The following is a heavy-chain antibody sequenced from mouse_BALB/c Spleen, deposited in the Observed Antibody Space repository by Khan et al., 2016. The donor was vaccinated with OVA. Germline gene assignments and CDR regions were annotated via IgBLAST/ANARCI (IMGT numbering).Heavy chain of an antibody. CDR3: ARRTTEYALDY. Sequence: VELVESGAELARPGASVKMSCKASGYTFTSHTMHWIKQRPGQGLEWIGYINPRSGYNQKLNDKATLTADISSSTAYMQLSSLTSEDSAVYYCARRTTEYALDYWGQGTSVTVSS. V-gene: IGHV1-4*01. D-gene: IGHD2-14*01. CDR1: GYTFTSHT. CDR2: INPRSG. J-gene: IGHJ4*01.